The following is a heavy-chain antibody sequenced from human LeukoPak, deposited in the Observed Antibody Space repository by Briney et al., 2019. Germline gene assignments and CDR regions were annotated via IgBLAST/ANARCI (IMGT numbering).Heavy chain of an antibody. J-gene: IGHJ4*02. CDR2: IYSDGST. CDR3: ATPLDYYDRSDSHQGGD. Sequence: PGGSLRLSCAASGFIVSSNYMSWVRQAPGKGLEWVSVIYSDGSTYYADSVKGRFALSRDNSKNTLYLQMNSLRAEDTAVYYCATPLDYYDRSDSHQGGDWGQGTLVTVSS. CDR1: GFIVSSNY. D-gene: IGHD3-22*01. V-gene: IGHV3-53*01.